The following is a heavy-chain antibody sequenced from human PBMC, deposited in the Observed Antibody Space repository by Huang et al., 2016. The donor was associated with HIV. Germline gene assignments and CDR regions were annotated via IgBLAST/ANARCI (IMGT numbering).Heavy chain of an antibody. Sequence: QVQLQESGPGLLRPSETLSLTCTVSGGSISSHYWGWIRQPPGKGLEWIGSIYYSETTTSNPSLKSRVTISVDTSKNQFSLKLNSVTAADTAVYYCARDRDPIPSGDYWGQGTLVTVSS. J-gene: IGHJ4*02. CDR3: ARDRDPIPSGDY. CDR1: GGSISSHY. CDR2: IYYSETT. V-gene: IGHV4-59*11. D-gene: IGHD6-25*01.